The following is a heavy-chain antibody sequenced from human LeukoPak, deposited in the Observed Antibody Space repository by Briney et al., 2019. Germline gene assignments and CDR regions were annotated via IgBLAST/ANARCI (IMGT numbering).Heavy chain of an antibody. V-gene: IGHV6-1*01. CDR3: ARGGSYSFDY. CDR1: GDSVSSNSAA. J-gene: IGHJ4*02. D-gene: IGHD1-26*01. CDR2: TYHWAKWYN. Sequence: SQTLSLTCAISGDSVSSNSAAWNWIRQSPSRGLEWLGSTYHWAKWYNDYALSVNSRISVNPDTPKKQCSLQRDSVTPEDTAMYYCARGGSYSFDYWGQGTLVTVSS.